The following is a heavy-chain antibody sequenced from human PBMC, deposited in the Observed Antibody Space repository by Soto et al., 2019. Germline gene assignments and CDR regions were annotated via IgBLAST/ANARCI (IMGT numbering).Heavy chain of an antibody. J-gene: IGHJ4*02. CDR2: IYYSGST. Sequence: SETLSLTCTVSGGSISSYYWSWIRQPPGKGLEWIGYIYYSGSTNYNPSLKSRVTISVDTSKNQFSLKLSSVTAADTAGYYCAKTHSGWYTPFDSWGQGTLVTVSS. CDR1: GGSISSYY. CDR3: AKTHSGWYTPFDS. D-gene: IGHD6-19*01. V-gene: IGHV4-59*01.